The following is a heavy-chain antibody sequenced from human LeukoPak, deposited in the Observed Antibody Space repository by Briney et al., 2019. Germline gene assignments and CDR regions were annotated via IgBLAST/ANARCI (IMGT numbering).Heavy chain of an antibody. CDR2: IYYSGST. CDR3: ARVGLWLNGFDP. CDR1: GGSISSYY. J-gene: IGHJ5*02. Sequence: PSETLSLTCTVSGGSISSYYWSWIRQPPGKGLEWIGYIYYSGSTNYNPSLKSLVTISVDTSKNQFSLKLSSVTAADTAVYYCARVGLWLNGFDPWGQGTLVTVSS. V-gene: IGHV4-59*01. D-gene: IGHD5-18*01.